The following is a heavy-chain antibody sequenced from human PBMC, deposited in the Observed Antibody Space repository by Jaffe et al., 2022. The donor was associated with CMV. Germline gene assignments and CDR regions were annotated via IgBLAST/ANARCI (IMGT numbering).Heavy chain of an antibody. CDR1: GFTFSSYS. Sequence: EVQLVESGGGLVKPGGSLRLSCAASGFTFSSYSMNWVRQAPGKGLEWVSSISSSSSYIYYADSVKGRFTISRDNAKNSLYLQMNSLRAEDTAVYYCASGVGMATSERRESFDYWGQGTLVTVSS. D-gene: IGHD5-12*01. J-gene: IGHJ4*02. V-gene: IGHV3-21*01. CDR2: ISSSSSYI. CDR3: ASGVGMATSERRESFDY.